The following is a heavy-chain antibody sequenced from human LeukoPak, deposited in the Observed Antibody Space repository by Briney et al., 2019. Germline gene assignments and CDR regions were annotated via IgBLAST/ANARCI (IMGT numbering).Heavy chain of an antibody. J-gene: IGHJ4*02. CDR2: INQDGSDK. V-gene: IGHV3-7*01. D-gene: IGHD1/OR15-1a*01. Sequence: GGSLRLSCAVSGFTFSSYWMSWVRQAPGKGLEWVASINQDGSDKNYVDSVKGRFTVSRDNAKNSLYLQMNSLRAEDTAVYYCARFSRTNIGYWGRGILVTVSS. CDR3: ARFSRTNIGY. CDR1: GFTFSSYW.